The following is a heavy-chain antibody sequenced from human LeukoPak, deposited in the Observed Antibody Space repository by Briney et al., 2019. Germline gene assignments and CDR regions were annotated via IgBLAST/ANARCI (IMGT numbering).Heavy chain of an antibody. J-gene: IGHJ5*02. CDR2: ISSSGSTM. CDR3: ARGRQQPA. V-gene: IGHV3-48*03. Sequence: HPGGSLRLSCAASGFTFSSYEMNGVRQAPGKGLQWVSYISSSGSTMYYADSVTGRFTISRDNAKNSLYLQMNSLRAEDTAVYYCARGRQQPAWGQGTLVIVSS. D-gene: IGHD6-13*01. CDR1: GFTFSSYE.